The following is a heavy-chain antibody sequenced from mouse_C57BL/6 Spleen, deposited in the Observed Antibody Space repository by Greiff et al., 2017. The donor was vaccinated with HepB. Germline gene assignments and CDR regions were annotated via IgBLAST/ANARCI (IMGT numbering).Heavy chain of an antibody. CDR1: GFTFTDYY. V-gene: IGHV7-3*01. J-gene: IGHJ3*01. CDR3: ARHYDYDEDWFAY. CDR2: IRNKANGYTT. Sequence: EVLLVESGGGLVQPGGSLSLSCAASGFTFTDYYMSWVRQPPGKALEWLGFIRNKANGYTTEYSASVKGRFTISRDNSQSILYLQMNALRAEDSATYSCARHYDYDEDWFAYWGQGTLVTVSA. D-gene: IGHD2-4*01.